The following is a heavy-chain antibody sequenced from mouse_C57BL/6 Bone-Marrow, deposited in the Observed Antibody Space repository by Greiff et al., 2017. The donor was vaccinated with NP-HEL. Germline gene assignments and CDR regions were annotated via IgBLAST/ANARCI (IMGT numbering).Heavy chain of an antibody. D-gene: IGHD1-1*01. CDR2: ISNLAYSI. J-gene: IGHJ4*01. Sequence: EVKLVESGGGLVQPGGSLKLSCAASGFTFSDYGMAWVRQAPRKGPEWVAFISNLAYSIYYADTVTGRFTISRENAKNTLYLEMSSLRSEDTAMYYCARHRVTTVVATDYAMDYWGQGTSVTVSS. CDR3: ARHRVTTVVATDYAMDY. CDR1: GFTFSDYG. V-gene: IGHV5-15*01.